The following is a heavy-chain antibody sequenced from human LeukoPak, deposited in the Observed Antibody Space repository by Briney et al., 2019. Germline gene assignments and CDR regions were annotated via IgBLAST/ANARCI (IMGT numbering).Heavy chain of an antibody. Sequence: SETLSLTCAVYDGSFSGYYCSWIRQPPGKGLECIGEINLSGSTNYNPSLKSRVTISVDTSKNQFSLKLSSVTAADTAVYYCARSWGFGLDYWGQGTLVTVSS. CDR3: ARSWGFGLDY. CDR1: DGSFSGYY. D-gene: IGHD3-10*01. J-gene: IGHJ4*02. V-gene: IGHV4-34*01. CDR2: INLSGST.